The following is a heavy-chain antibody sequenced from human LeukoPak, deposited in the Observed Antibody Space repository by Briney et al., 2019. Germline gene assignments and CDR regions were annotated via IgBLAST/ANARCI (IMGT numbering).Heavy chain of an antibody. J-gene: IGHJ5*02. Sequence: GGSLRLSCAASGFTVSSNYVSWVRQAPGKGLEWVSIIYSGGSTYYADSVKGRFTISRDTSKNTLYFQMHSLRAEDTAVYYCVRGVIWSSSWFDPWGQGTLVTVSS. CDR2: IYSGGST. CDR1: GFTVSSNY. V-gene: IGHV3-53*01. CDR3: VRGVIWSSSWFDP. D-gene: IGHD6-13*01.